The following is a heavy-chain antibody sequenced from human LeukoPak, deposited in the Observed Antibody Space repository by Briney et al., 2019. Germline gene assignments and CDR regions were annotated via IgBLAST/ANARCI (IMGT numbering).Heavy chain of an antibody. J-gene: IGHJ5*02. Sequence: GGSLRLSCAASGFTFSSYGMHWVRQAPGKGLEGVGVISYDGSNKYYGDSVKGRFTISRDNSKNTLYLQMNSLRAEDRAVYYCAREESSSGSNWFDHWGQGTLVTVSS. CDR1: GFTFSSYG. CDR3: AREESSSGSNWFDH. V-gene: IGHV3-30*03. D-gene: IGHD6-19*01. CDR2: ISYDGSNK.